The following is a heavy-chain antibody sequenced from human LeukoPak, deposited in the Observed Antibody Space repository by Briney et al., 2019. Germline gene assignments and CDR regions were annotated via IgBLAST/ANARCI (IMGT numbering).Heavy chain of an antibody. J-gene: IGHJ3*02. V-gene: IGHV5-51*01. CDR2: IYPGDSDT. D-gene: IGHD2-21*02. CDR1: GYSFTSYW. Sequence: GESLKISCKGSGYSFTSYWIGWVRQMPGKGLEWMGIIYPGDSDTRYSPSFQGQVTISAGKSSRTAYLQWSGLKASDTAMYYCARHPTPTYCGGDCYHAFDIWGQGTMVTVSS. CDR3: ARHPTPTYCGGDCYHAFDI.